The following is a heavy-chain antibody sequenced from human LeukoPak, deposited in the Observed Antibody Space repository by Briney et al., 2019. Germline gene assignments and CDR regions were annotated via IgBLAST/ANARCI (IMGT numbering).Heavy chain of an antibody. D-gene: IGHD3-22*01. CDR1: GASFSSGDQY. CDR3: SRGLDSRKLGY. Sequence: SETLSLTCTVSGASFSSGDQYWNWIRQGPGKGLEWIGSIHPSGMLYNNPSLESRVTISIDTSKNQFSLNLNSVTAADTAVYFCSRGLDSRKLGYWGQGTLVTVSS. CDR2: IHPSGML. V-gene: IGHV4-31*03. J-gene: IGHJ4*02.